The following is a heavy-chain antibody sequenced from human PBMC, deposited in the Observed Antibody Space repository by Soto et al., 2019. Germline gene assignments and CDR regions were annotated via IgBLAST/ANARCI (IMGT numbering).Heavy chain of an antibody. Sequence: QVQLVQSGAEVKKPGASVKVSCKASGYTFTSYAMHWVRQAPGQRLEWMGWINAGNGNTKYSQKFQGRVTITRDTSASPAYMALSSLRSEDTAVYYCARSRMVRGVIISDAFDIWGQGTMVTVSS. V-gene: IGHV1-3*01. CDR1: GYTFTSYA. D-gene: IGHD3-10*01. CDR3: ARSRMVRGVIISDAFDI. CDR2: INAGNGNT. J-gene: IGHJ3*02.